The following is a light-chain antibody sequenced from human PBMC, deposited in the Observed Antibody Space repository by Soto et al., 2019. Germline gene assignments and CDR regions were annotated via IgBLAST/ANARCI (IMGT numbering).Light chain of an antibody. V-gene: IGLV1-44*01. Sequence: QSVLTQSPSASGTPGQNVTISCSGSDSNIGSNTVNWYQQVAGTAPKLLIYTNFRRPSGVPDRFSGSKSVTSASLAISGLHSEDEAQYYCAAWDDGLNGWAFGGGTQLTVL. J-gene: IGLJ7*01. CDR1: DSNIGSNT. CDR3: AAWDDGLNGWA. CDR2: TNF.